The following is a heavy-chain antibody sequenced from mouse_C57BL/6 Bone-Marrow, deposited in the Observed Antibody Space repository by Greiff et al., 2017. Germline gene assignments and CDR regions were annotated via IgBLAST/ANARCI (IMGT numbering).Heavy chain of an antibody. CDR1: GFNIKDDY. Sequence: EVQLQQSGAELVRPGASVKLSCTASGFNIKDDYMHWVKQRPEQGLEWIGWIDPENGDTAYASKFQGKATITADTSSNTAYLQLSSLTSEDTAVYYCTYGKDWYFDVWGTGTTGTVSS. V-gene: IGHV14-4*01. CDR3: TYGKDWYFDV. D-gene: IGHD2-1*01. CDR2: IDPENGDT. J-gene: IGHJ1*03.